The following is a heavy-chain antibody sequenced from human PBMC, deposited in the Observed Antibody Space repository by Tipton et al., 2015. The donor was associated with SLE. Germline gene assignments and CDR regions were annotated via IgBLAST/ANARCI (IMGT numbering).Heavy chain of an antibody. Sequence: SLRLSCAASGFTFSSYAMSWVRQAPGKGLEWVSVIYSGGTTYYPDSVKGRFTISRDNSKNTLYLQMNSLRAEDTAVYFCAREGAGYFDCWGQGTLVTVSS. J-gene: IGHJ4*02. CDR2: IYSGGTT. CDR3: AREGAGYFDC. CDR1: GFTFSSYA. D-gene: IGHD4/OR15-4a*01. V-gene: IGHV3-66*02.